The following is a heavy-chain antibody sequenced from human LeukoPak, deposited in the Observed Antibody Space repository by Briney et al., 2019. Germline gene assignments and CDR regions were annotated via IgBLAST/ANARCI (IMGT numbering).Heavy chain of an antibody. CDR1: GFTFSSYG. CDR3: ARRVSSSWYSLAALDY. Sequence: GGSLRLSCAASGFTFSSYGMSWVRQAPGKGLEWVSAISGSGGSTYYADSVKGRFTISRDNAKNSLYLQMNSLRAEDTAVYYCARRVSSSWYSLAALDYWGQGTLVIVSS. V-gene: IGHV3-23*01. D-gene: IGHD6-13*01. CDR2: ISGSGGST. J-gene: IGHJ4*02.